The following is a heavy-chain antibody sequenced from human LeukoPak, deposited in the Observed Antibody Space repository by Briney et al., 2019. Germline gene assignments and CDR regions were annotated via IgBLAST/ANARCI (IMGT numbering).Heavy chain of an antibody. CDR2: MNPNSGNT. V-gene: IGHV1-8*01. D-gene: IGHD4-23*01. CDR3: ARATTVVTPFYFGY. J-gene: IGHJ4*02. CDR1: GYTFTSYD. Sequence: VASVKVSCKASGYTFTSYDINWVRQATGQGLEWMGWMNPNSGNTGYAQKFQGRVTMTRNTSISTAYMELSSLRSEDTAVYYCARATTVVTPFYFGYWGQGTLVTVSS.